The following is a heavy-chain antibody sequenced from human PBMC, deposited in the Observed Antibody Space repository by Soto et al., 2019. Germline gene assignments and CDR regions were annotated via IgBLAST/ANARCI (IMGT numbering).Heavy chain of an antibody. CDR2: IYWDDDK. J-gene: IGHJ4*02. CDR1: GFSLSTSGVG. D-gene: IGHD3-22*01. CDR3: AHLITSSGYYLQYYFDY. Sequence: QITLKESGPTLVKPTQTLTLTCTFSGFSLSTSGVGVGWIRQPPGKALEWLALIYWDDDKRYSPSLKSRLTTTKXXSXDXXVLTRTHMDPVDTATYYCAHLITSSGYYLQYYFDYWGQGTLVTVSS. V-gene: IGHV2-5*02.